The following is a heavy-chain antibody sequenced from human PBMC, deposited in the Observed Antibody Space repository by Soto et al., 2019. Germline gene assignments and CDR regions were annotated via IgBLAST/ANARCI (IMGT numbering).Heavy chain of an antibody. CDR1: GGSMIAYY. Sequence: PSETLSLTCTVSGGSMIAYYWNWMRQPPGKGLQWIGYIYYTGSTNYNPSLKGRVTMSVDTSRDQVSLRLRSVTRADTAVYYCARDQYDFRSGSYYYAMEVWGQGTKVTVSS. V-gene: IGHV4-59*01. CDR2: IYYTGST. J-gene: IGHJ6*02. CDR3: ARDQYDFRSGSYYYAMEV. D-gene: IGHD3-3*01.